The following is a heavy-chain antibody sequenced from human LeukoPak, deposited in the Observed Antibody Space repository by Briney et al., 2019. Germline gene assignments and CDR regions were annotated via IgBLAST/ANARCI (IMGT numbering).Heavy chain of an antibody. Sequence: PSETLSLTCTVSGYSISSGYYWGWIRQPPGKGLEWIGSIYHSGSTYYNPSLKSRATISVDTSKNQFSLKLSSVTAADTAVYYCARVRAVALTPFDYWGQGTLVTVSS. CDR1: GYSISSGYY. D-gene: IGHD6-19*01. V-gene: IGHV4-38-2*02. J-gene: IGHJ4*02. CDR2: IYHSGST. CDR3: ARVRAVALTPFDY.